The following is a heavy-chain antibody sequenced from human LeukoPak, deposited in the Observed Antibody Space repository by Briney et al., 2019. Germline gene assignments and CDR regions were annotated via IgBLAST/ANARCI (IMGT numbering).Heavy chain of an antibody. CDR1: GYTFTSYA. Sequence: ASVKVSCKASGYTFTSYAMHWVRQAPGQRLEWMGWINAGNGNTKYSQKLQGRVTITRDTSASTAYMELSSLRSEDTAVYYCARGEVRGVQTYWGQGTLVTVSS. V-gene: IGHV1-3*01. J-gene: IGHJ4*02. D-gene: IGHD3-10*01. CDR2: INAGNGNT. CDR3: ARGEVRGVQTY.